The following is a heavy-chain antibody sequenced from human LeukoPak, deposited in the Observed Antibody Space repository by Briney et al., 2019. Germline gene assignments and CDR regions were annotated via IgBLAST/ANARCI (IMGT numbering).Heavy chain of an antibody. CDR1: GFTFSSYA. Sequence: GGSLRLSCAASGFTFSSYAMSWVRQAPGKGLEWVSAISGSGGSTYYADSVKGRFTISRDNSKNTLHLQMNSLRAEDTAAYYCAKGPVWGYCSSTSCPKSTHNWFDPWGQGTLVTVSS. CDR3: AKGPVWGYCSSTSCPKSTHNWFDP. CDR2: ISGSGGST. V-gene: IGHV3-23*01. J-gene: IGHJ5*02. D-gene: IGHD2-2*01.